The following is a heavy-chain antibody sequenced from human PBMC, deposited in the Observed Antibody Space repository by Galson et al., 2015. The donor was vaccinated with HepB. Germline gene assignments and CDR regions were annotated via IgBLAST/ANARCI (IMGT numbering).Heavy chain of an antibody. J-gene: IGHJ4*02. D-gene: IGHD2-15*01. V-gene: IGHV3-21*04. CDR1: GFTFNSYN. CDR2: SRSSSRYI. CDR3: AKDGIMVANNPYHFHY. Sequence: SLRLSCAASGFTFNSYNMNWVRQAPGKGLEWVSSSRSSSRYISYADAVQGRFTVSRDNSKNTLLLQLNSLVAEDTAMYFCAKDGIMVANNPYHFHYWGQGTLVTVAS.